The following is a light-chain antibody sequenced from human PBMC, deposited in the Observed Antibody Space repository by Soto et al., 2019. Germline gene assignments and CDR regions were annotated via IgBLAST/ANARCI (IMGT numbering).Light chain of an antibody. V-gene: IGLV2-14*01. Sequence: QSALTQPASVSGSPGQSITISCTGTSSDVGGYKFVSWYQQHPGKAPKLMIYEVSNRPSGVSNRFSGSKSGNTASLTISGLQAEVEADYYCSSYTTSSTRVFGGGTKLTVL. CDR1: SSDVGGYKF. CDR3: SSYTTSSTRV. CDR2: EVS. J-gene: IGLJ3*02.